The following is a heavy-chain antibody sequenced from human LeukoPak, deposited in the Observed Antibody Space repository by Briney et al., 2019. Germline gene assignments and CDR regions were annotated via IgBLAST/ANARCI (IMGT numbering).Heavy chain of an antibody. CDR1: GGSISSYD. CDR2: IYYSGST. Sequence: SETLSLTCTVSGGSISSYDCIWVRQPPGEGLEWIGFIYYSGSTNQNPSLKSRVTMSVDTSKNQLFLRLSSVTAADTAVYYCASSSAMVSQSVDYPGPRNLVTVSS. D-gene: IGHD5-18*01. V-gene: IGHV4-59*08. J-gene: IGHJ4*01. CDR3: ASSSAMVSQSVDY.